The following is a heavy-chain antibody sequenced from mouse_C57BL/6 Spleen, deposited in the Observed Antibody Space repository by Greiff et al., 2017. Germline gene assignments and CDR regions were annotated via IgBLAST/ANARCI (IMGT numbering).Heavy chain of an antibody. Sequence: VKVVESGPGLVAPSQSLSITCTVSGFSLTSYGVDWVRQPPGKGLEWLGVIWGGGSTNYNSALMSRLSISTVNSTSQVFLKLNSLQTDDTAMYYCAKHDYYGSSPLAYWGQGTLVTVSA. J-gene: IGHJ3*01. D-gene: IGHD1-1*01. CDR1: GFSLTSYG. V-gene: IGHV2-9*01. CDR3: AKHDYYGSSPLAY. CDR2: IWGGGST.